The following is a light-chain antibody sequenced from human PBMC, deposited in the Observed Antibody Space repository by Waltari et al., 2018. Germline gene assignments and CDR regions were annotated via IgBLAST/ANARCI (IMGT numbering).Light chain of an antibody. CDR2: EVS. CDR3: SSYTTSNGPYV. V-gene: IGLV2-14*01. J-gene: IGLJ1*01. CDR1: TGDFCAYNY. Sequence: QSALAQPASVSGSPGPSITTPCPGITGDFCAYNYVSWYQQHPGKAPKLLIYEVSNRPSGVSDRFSGSKSGNTASLTISELQVEDDCDYYCSSYTTSNGPYVFGSGTKVTVL.